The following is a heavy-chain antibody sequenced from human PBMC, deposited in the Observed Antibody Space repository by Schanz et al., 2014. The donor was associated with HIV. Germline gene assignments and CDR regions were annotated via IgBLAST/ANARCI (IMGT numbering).Heavy chain of an antibody. Sequence: QVQLVQSGAEVKKPGSSVKVSCKASGGTFMTYAISWVRQAPGQGLEWMGGIIPVFGTTNYAQKFQGRVTMTRDTATSTVYMEMRSLRSEDTAVYYCAGTPMITGAFDHWGQGNLVTVSS. D-gene: IGHD5-18*01. J-gene: IGHJ4*02. CDR1: GGTFMTYA. V-gene: IGHV1-69*06. CDR3: AGTPMITGAFDH. CDR2: IIPVFGTT.